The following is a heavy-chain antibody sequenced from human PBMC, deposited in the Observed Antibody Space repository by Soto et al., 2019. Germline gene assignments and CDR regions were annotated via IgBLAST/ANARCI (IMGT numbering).Heavy chain of an antibody. D-gene: IGHD5-12*01. J-gene: IGHJ4*02. CDR2: ISGSGGNT. CDR1: GFTFRSYT. CDR3: AKIPFLVATNFDY. Sequence: GGSLRLSCAASGFTFRSYTMSWVRQAPGKGLEWVSAISGSGGNTYYADSVEGRFTISRDNSKNTLFLQMNSLRADDTAVYYCAKIPFLVATNFDYWGRGTLVTVSS. V-gene: IGHV3-23*01.